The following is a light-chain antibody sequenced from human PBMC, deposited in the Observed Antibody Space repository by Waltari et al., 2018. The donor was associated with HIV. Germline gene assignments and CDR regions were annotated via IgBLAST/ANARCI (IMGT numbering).Light chain of an antibody. CDR1: QSVTSSF. CDR2: GAS. Sequence: DIVLTQSPGTLYLSPGERATLSCRASQSVTSSFLSWYQQKPGQAPRLLIYGASSRATGIPDRFSGGGSGTDFTLTISRLEPEDFAVYYCQQYGSSPLTFGGGTKVDIK. V-gene: IGKV3-20*01. CDR3: QQYGSSPLT. J-gene: IGKJ4*01.